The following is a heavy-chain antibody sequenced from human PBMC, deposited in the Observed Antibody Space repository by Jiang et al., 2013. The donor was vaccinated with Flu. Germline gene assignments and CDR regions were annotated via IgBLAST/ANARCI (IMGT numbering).Heavy chain of an antibody. J-gene: IGHJ4*02. CDR1: GFTFSDYY. CDR3: ARTARNPEH. V-gene: IGHV3-11*01. Sequence: GGDLVKPGGSLRLSCAASGFTFSDYYMSWIRQAPGKGLEWFSYISNSGDTIYYTDSVKGRFTVSRDNAKNSLYLQMNSLRAEDTAVYYCARTARNPEHWGQGTLVTVSS. D-gene: IGHD6-6*01. CDR2: ISNSGDTI.